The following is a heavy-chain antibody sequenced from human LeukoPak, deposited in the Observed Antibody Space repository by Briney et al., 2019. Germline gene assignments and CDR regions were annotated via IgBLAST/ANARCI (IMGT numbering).Heavy chain of an antibody. J-gene: IGHJ3*02. V-gene: IGHV4-30-4*01. CDR1: GGSISSGDYY. Sequence: NSSETLSLTCIVSGGSISSGDYYWSWIRQPPGKGLEWIGYIYYSGSTYYNPSLKSRVTISVDTSKNQFSLKLSSVTAADTAVYYCARLSRYDAFDIWGQGTMVTVSS. CDR2: IYYSGST. CDR3: ARLSRYDAFDI.